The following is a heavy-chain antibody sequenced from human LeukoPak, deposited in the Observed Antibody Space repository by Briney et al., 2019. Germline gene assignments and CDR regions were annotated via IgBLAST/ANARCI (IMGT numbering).Heavy chain of an antibody. CDR1: GYTVTGYY. D-gene: IGHD3-9*01. CDR2: INPNSGGT. Sequence: ALLKVSCKASGYTVTGYYMPWVRQSPGQGLEGRGWINPNSGGTNYAQKLQARVTMTRDTSISTAYMELSRLRSDDTAVYYCTGDPTWVAGFLSCGMDVWGQGTTVTVSS. V-gene: IGHV1-2*02. J-gene: IGHJ6*02. CDR3: TGDPTWVAGFLSCGMDV.